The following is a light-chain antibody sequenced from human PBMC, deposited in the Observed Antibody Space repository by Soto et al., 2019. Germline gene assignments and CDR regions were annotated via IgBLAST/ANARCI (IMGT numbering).Light chain of an antibody. J-gene: IGLJ2*01. CDR1: SGHTNNA. CDR3: QTWGTGIYVV. CDR2: VNSDGSH. V-gene: IGLV4-69*01. Sequence: QSVLTQSPSASASLGASVKLTCTLSSGHTNNAIAWHQQKPEKGPRYLMKVNSDGSHSKGDGIPDRFSGSSSGAERYLIISSPQSEDEADYYCQTWGTGIYVVFGGGTKVTVL.